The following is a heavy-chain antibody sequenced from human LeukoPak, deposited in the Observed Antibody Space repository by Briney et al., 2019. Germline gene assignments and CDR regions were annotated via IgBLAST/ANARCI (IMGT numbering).Heavy chain of an antibody. J-gene: IGHJ5*02. CDR2: INSDGRIT. CDR3: ARDLFRTTVTTGWFDP. D-gene: IGHD4-17*01. V-gene: IGHV3-74*01. CDR1: GFTFSDYW. Sequence: GGSLRLSCAASGFTFSDYWMHWVRQAPGKGLVGVSRINSDGRITNYADSVKGRFTISRDNAKNSLYLQMNSLRAEDTAVYYCARDLFRTTVTTGWFDPWGQGTLVTVSS.